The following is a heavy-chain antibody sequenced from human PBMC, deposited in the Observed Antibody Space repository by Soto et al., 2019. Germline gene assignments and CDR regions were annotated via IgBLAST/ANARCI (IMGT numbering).Heavy chain of an antibody. CDR1: GGSISSEGYS. V-gene: IGHV4-31*03. CDR3: ARGRVTGIFRAS. Sequence: QVQLQESGPGLVKPSQTLSLTCTVSGGSISSEGYSWTWIRQHQGKGLEWIGYIYSSGNTYSNPSLNSRVSISMDTSRNEFSLKPTSLTAADTAIYFCARGRVTGIFRASWGQGTLVTVSS. CDR2: IYSSGNT. J-gene: IGHJ4*02.